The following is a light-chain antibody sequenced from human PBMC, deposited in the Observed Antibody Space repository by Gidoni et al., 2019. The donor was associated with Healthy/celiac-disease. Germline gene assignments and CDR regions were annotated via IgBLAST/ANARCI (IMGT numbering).Light chain of an antibody. CDR3: QQLNSYPQLT. CDR1: QGISSY. J-gene: IGKJ5*01. CDR2: AAS. Sequence: IQLTQSPSFLSASVGDSVTITCRASQGISSYLAWYQQKPGKAPKLLIYAASTLQSGVPSRFSGSGSGTEFTLTISSLQPEDFATYYCQQLNSYPQLTFGQGTRLEIK. V-gene: IGKV1-9*01.